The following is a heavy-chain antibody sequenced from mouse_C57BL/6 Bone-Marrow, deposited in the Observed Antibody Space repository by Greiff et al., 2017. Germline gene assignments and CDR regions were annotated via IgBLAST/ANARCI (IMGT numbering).Heavy chain of an antibody. CDR2: INYDGSST. CDR1: GFTFSDYY. D-gene: IGHD3-3*01. V-gene: IGHV5-16*01. CDR3: ARGRGDKYFDV. J-gene: IGHJ1*03. Sequence: VQLKESEGGLVQPGSSMKLSCTASGFTFSDYYMAWVRQVPEKGLEWVANINYDGSSTYYLDSLKSRFIISRDNAKNILYLQMSSLKSEDTATYYCARGRGDKYFDVWGTGTTVTVSS.